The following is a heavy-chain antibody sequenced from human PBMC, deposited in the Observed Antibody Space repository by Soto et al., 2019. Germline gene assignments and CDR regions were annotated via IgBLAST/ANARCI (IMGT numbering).Heavy chain of an antibody. CDR1: GFPFSNYG. CDR3: AKDGAPRYCTRSSCHPAGAY. V-gene: IGHV3-30*18. J-gene: IGHJ4*02. Sequence: PGGSLRLSSAGSGFPFSNYGLHWVRQAPGKGPEWVAAISYDGSNEYYADSVKGRFTISRDKSKNMLYLQMDSLRPEDTAVYYCAKDGAPRYCTRSSCHPAGAYWGQGTLVTVSS. CDR2: ISYDGSNE. D-gene: IGHD2-15*01.